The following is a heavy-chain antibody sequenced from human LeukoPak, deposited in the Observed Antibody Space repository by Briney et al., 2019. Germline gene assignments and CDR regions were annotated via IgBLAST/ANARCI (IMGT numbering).Heavy chain of an antibody. V-gene: IGHV3-23*01. CDR1: GFIFSRYT. Sequence: GGSLRLSCAASGFIFSRYTMNWVRQAPGKGLEGVSVISDNGGTTYYADSVKGRFTVSRDNSKNMLYLQMSGLRAEDSAVYYCVYCPKGTCAENALVVWGQGTTVVVSS. CDR3: VYCPKGTCAENALVV. J-gene: IGHJ6*02. CDR2: ISDNGGTT. D-gene: IGHD2-8*01.